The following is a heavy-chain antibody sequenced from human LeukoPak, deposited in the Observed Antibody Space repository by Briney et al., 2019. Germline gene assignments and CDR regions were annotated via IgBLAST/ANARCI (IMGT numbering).Heavy chain of an antibody. CDR2: IKQDGSEK. V-gene: IGHV3-7*01. CDR1: GFTFNSYW. D-gene: IGHD5-12*01. CDR3: AREGMYSGYDFKGFDY. Sequence: HPGGSLRLSCAASGFTFNSYWMSWVRQAPGKGLEWVANIKQDGSEKYYVDSVKGRFTISRDNAKNSLYLQMNSLRAEDTAVYYCAREGMYSGYDFKGFDYWGQGTLVTVSS. J-gene: IGHJ4*02.